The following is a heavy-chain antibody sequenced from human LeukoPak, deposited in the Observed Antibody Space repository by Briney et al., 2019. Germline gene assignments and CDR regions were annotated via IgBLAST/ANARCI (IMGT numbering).Heavy chain of an antibody. Sequence: SETLSLTCTVSGGSISSYYWSWIRQPPGKGLEWIGYIHYSGSTNYNPSLKSRVTISVDTSKNQFSLKLSSVTAADTAVYYCARVGSGSYYSGPDYWGQGTLVTVSS. CDR2: IHYSGST. V-gene: IGHV4-59*01. J-gene: IGHJ4*02. D-gene: IGHD1-26*01. CDR1: GGSISSYY. CDR3: ARVGSGSYYSGPDY.